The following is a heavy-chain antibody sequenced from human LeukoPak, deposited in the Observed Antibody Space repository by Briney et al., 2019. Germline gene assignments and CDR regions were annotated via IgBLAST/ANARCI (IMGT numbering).Heavy chain of an antibody. D-gene: IGHD3-22*01. V-gene: IGHV4-34*01. CDR1: GGSFSGYY. CDR3: ARGLQYYYDSSGYSDY. CDR2: INHSGST. J-gene: IGHJ4*02. Sequence: SETLSLTCAVYGGSFSGYYWSWIRQPPGKGLEWIGEINHSGSTNYNPSPKSRVTISVDTSKNQFSLKLSSVTAADTAVYYCARGLQYYYDSSGYSDYWGQGTLVTVSS.